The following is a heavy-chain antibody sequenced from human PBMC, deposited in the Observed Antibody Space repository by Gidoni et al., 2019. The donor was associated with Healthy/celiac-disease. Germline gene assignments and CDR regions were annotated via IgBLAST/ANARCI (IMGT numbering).Heavy chain of an antibody. J-gene: IGHJ6*02. D-gene: IGHD6-19*01. Sequence: QLQLQESGPGLVKPSETLSLTCTVSGGSISSSSYYWGWISQPPGKGLEWIGSIHYSGSTYYNPSLKSRVTISVDTSKNQFSLKLSSVTAADTAVYYCARHRRYSSGWYSPQTLYYYYGMDVWGQGTTVTVSS. V-gene: IGHV4-39*01. CDR3: ARHRRYSSGWYSPQTLYYYYGMDV. CDR2: IHYSGST. CDR1: GGSISSSSYY.